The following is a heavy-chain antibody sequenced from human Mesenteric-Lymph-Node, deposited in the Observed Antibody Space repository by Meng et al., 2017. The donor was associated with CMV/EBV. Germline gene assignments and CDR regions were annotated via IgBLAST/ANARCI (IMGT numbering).Heavy chain of an antibody. CDR2: ISGSGHGI. J-gene: IGHJ4*02. V-gene: IGHV3-11*01. CDR1: GFTFRDYY. D-gene: IGHD4-11*01. Sequence: GGSLRLSCAASGFTFRDYYMTWIRQAPGKGLEWVAHISGSGHGIAYADSVKGRFTISRDNAKDSLYLQMNSLRTGDTAVYYCARDPNSNYDYWGQGTLVTVSS. CDR3: ARDPNSNYDY.